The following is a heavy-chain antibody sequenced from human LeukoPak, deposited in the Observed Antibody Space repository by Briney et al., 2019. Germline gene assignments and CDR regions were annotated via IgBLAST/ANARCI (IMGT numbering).Heavy chain of an antibody. D-gene: IGHD2-15*01. Sequence: SQTLPLTCAVSGGSISSGGYSWSWIRQPPGKGLEWIGYIYHSGSTYYNPSLKSRVTISVDRSKNQFSLKLSSVTAADTAVYYCARVVVVAATPDYNWFDPWGQGTLVTVSS. CDR3: ARVVVVAATPDYNWFDP. V-gene: IGHV4-30-2*01. CDR2: IYHSGST. J-gene: IGHJ5*02. CDR1: GGSISSGGYS.